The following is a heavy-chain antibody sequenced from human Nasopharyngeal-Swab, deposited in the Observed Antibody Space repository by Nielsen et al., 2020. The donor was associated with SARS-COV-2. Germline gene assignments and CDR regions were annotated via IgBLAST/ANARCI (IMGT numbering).Heavy chain of an antibody. D-gene: IGHD3-22*01. CDR3: AKGKVVVVITPLGY. V-gene: IGHV3-23*01. J-gene: IGHJ4*02. Sequence: WIRQPPGKGLEWVSAISGSGGSTYYADSVKGQFTISRDNSKNTLYLQMNSLRAEDTAVYYCAKGKVVVVITPLGYWGQGTLVTVSS. CDR2: ISGSGGST.